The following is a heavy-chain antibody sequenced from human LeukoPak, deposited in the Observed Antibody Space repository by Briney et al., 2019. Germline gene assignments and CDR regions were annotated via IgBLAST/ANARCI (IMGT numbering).Heavy chain of an antibody. V-gene: IGHV3-30*02. D-gene: IGHD3-10*01. CDR2: IRDDGTDK. CDR1: GFNFSNLG. J-gene: IGHJ4*02. CDR3: ARAMVRGVIPY. Sequence: GGSLRLSCAASGFNFSNLGINWVRLAPGKGLEWVAFIRDDGTDKYYADFVKGRFTISRDNSRNIMNLQTDSLRPEDTALYYCARAMVRGVIPYWGQGTLVTVSS.